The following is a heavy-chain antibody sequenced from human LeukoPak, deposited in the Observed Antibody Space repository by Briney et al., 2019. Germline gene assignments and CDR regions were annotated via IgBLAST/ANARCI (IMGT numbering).Heavy chain of an antibody. J-gene: IGHJ6*03. CDR1: GYTFTSYY. V-gene: IGHV1-46*01. CDR2: INPSGGST. CDR3: ARSSGRSPNRDYMDV. D-gene: IGHD1-14*01. Sequence: ASVKVSCKASGYTFTSYYMHWVRQAPGQGLEWMGIINPSGGSTSYAQKFQGRVAMTRDTSTSTVYMELSSLRSEDTAVYYCARSSGRSPNRDYMDVWGKGTTVTISS.